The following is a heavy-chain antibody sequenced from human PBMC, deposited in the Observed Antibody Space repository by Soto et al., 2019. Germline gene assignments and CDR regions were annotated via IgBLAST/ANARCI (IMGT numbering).Heavy chain of an antibody. Sequence: SETLSLTCAVSGGSISSSNWWSWVRQPPGKGLEWIGEIYHGGSTNYNPSLKSRVTISVDKSKNQFSLKLSSVTAADTAVYYCSRSRGYYDSSGYSYYRGHGTLVTVSS. V-gene: IGHV4-4*02. CDR3: SRSRGYYDSSGYSYY. CDR1: GGSISSSNW. D-gene: IGHD3-22*01. CDR2: IYHGGST. J-gene: IGHJ4*01.